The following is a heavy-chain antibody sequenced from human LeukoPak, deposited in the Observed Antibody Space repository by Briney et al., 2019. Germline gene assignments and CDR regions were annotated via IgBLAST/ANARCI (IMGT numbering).Heavy chain of an antibody. Sequence: SRTLSLTCTVSGGSISSGGYYWSWIRQHPGKGLEWIGYIYYSGSTYYNPSLKSRVTISVDTSKNQFSLKLSSVTAADTAVYYCARDSAIGFWSGYFDYWGQGTLVTVSS. CDR1: GGSISSGGYY. CDR3: ARDSAIGFWSGYFDY. J-gene: IGHJ4*02. V-gene: IGHV4-31*03. D-gene: IGHD3-3*01. CDR2: IYYSGST.